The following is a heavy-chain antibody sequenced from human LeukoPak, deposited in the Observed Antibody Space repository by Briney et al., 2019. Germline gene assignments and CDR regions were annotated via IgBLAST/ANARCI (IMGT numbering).Heavy chain of an antibody. CDR3: ARVSHYGSGSYYSYFDY. CDR1: GYTFTSYD. V-gene: IGHV1-46*01. Sequence: ASVKVSCKASGYTFTSYDISWVRQAPGQGLEWMGIINPSGGSTSYAQKFQGRVTMTRDTSTSTVYMELSSLRSEDTAVYYCARVSHYGSGSYYSYFDYWGQGTLVTVSS. D-gene: IGHD3-10*01. J-gene: IGHJ4*02. CDR2: INPSGGST.